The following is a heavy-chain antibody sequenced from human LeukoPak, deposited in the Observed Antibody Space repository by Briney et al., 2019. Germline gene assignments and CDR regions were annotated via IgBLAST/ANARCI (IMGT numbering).Heavy chain of an antibody. Sequence: SVKVSCKSSGFTFTSSAVQWVRQARGQRLEWIGWIVVGSGNTNYAQKFQERVTITRDMSTSTAYMELSSLRSEDTAVYYRAADRYGDRYFDYWGQGTLVTVSS. CDR1: GFTFTSSA. J-gene: IGHJ4*02. V-gene: IGHV1-58*01. D-gene: IGHD4-17*01. CDR3: AADRYGDRYFDY. CDR2: IVVGSGNT.